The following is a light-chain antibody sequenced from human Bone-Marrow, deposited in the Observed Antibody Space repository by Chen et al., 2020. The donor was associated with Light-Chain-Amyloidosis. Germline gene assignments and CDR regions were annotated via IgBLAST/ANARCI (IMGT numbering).Light chain of an antibody. CDR3: QVWDRSSDRPV. CDR2: DDI. J-gene: IGLJ3*02. Sequence: SYVLTQPSSVSLAPGQRATIACGGNNIGATSVHWYQQTPGQAPLLVVYDDIDRPSGIPERLSGSNSGNTATLTISRVEAGDEADYYCQVWDRSSDRPVFGGGTKLTVL. V-gene: IGLV3-21*02. CDR1: NIGATS.